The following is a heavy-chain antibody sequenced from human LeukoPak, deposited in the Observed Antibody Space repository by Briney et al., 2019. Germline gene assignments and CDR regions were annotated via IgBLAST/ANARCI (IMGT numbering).Heavy chain of an antibody. D-gene: IGHD6-13*01. CDR1: GYTFTSYA. CDR3: ARDRGEQQLAYYYYYYYMDV. Sequence: GASVKVSCKASGYTFTSYAMNWVRQAPGQGLEWMGWINTNTGNPTYAQGFTGRFVFSLDTSVSTAYLQISSLKAEDTAVYYCARDRGEQQLAYYYYYYYMDVWGKGTTVTVS. J-gene: IGHJ6*03. CDR2: INTNTGNP. V-gene: IGHV7-4-1*02.